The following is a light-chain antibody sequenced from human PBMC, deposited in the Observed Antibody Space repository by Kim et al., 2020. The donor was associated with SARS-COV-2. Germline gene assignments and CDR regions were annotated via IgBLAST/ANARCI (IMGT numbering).Light chain of an antibody. CDR2: EDN. CDR1: GASIASNY. CDR3: QSYDSSNQV. Sequence: GKAVTISRPRSGASIASNYVQWYQQRPRRAPTTVIYEDNQRPSGVPDRFSGSIYSSSNSASLTISGLKTEDEADYYCQSYDSSNQVFGGGTQLTVL. J-gene: IGLJ2*01. V-gene: IGLV6-57*03.